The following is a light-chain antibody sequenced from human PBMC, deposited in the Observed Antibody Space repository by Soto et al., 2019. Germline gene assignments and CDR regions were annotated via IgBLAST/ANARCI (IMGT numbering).Light chain of an antibody. Sequence: EIVLTQSPGTLSLSPGERATLSCRASQSLSSTYLAWYQQKVGQSPRLLIYGASSRATGIPDRFSGSGSGTDFTLTISSLQSEDFAVYYCQQYNNWPPLTFGGGTKVEIK. J-gene: IGKJ4*01. CDR2: GAS. V-gene: IGKV3-20*01. CDR3: QQYNNWPPLT. CDR1: QSLSSTY.